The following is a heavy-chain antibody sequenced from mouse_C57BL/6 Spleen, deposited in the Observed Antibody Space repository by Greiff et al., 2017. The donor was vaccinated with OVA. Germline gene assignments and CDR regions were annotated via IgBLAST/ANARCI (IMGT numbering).Heavy chain of an antibody. V-gene: IGHV1-61*01. CDR3: ARFETGTGCAY. D-gene: IGHD4-1*01. Sequence: VQLQQPGAELVRPGSSVKLSCKASGYTFTSYWMDWVKQRPGQGLEWIGNIYPSDSETHYNQKFKDKATLTVDKSSSTAYMQLSSLTSEDSAVYYCARFETGTGCAYWGQGTLVTVSA. CDR2: IYPSDSET. CDR1: GYTFTSYW. J-gene: IGHJ3*01.